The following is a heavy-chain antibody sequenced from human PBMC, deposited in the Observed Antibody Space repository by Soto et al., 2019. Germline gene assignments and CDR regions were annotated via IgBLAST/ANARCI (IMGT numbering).Heavy chain of an antibody. J-gene: IGHJ6*02. V-gene: IGHV1-69*13. CDR2: IIPIFGTA. CDR3: TRTRIPLNVDIVATITGSYYYGMDV. CDR1: GGTFSSFA. Sequence: SVKVSCKASGGTFSSFAISWVRQAPGQGLEWMGGIIPIFGTANYAQKFQGRVTITADESTSTAYMELSSLRSEDTAVYYCTRTRIPLNVDIVATITGSYYYGMDVWGQGTTVTVSS. D-gene: IGHD5-12*01.